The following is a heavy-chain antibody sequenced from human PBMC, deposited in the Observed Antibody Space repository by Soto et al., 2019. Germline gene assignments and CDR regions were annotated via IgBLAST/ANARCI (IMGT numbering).Heavy chain of an antibody. CDR2: MNPNSGNT. CDR1: GYTFTDYY. D-gene: IGHD3-22*01. Sequence: ASVKVSCKASGYTFTDYYVHRVRQAPGQGLEWMGWMNPNSGNTGYAQKFQGRVTMTRNTSISTAYMELSSLRSEDTAVYYCARGGYYDSSGYPDAFDIWGQGTMVTVSS. J-gene: IGHJ3*02. V-gene: IGHV1-8*02. CDR3: ARGGYYDSSGYPDAFDI.